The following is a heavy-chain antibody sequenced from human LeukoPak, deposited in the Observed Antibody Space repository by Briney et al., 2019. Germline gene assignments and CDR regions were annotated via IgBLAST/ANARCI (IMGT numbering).Heavy chain of an antibody. CDR2: FDPEDGET. CDR1: GYTLTELS. V-gene: IGHV1-24*01. D-gene: IGHD3-9*01. J-gene: IGHJ4*02. Sequence: ASVKVSCKVSGYTLTELSMHWVRQAPGKGLEWMGGFDPEDGETIYAQKFKGRVTMTEDTSTDTAYMELSSLRSEDTAVYYCATVNDILTGYTFDYWGQGTLVTVSS. CDR3: ATVNDILTGYTFDY.